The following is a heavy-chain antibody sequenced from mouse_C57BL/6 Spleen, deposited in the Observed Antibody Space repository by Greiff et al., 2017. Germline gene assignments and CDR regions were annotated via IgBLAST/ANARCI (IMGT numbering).Heavy chain of an antibody. CDR2: IDPSDSYT. CDR1: GYTFTSYW. D-gene: IGHD2-5*01. J-gene: IGHJ1*03. Sequence: QVQLQQPGAELVMPGASVKLSCKASGYTFTSYWMHWVKQRPGQGLEWIGEIDPSDSYTNYNQKFKGKSTLTVDKSSSTAYMQLSSLTSEDSAVYDCSRAYYSNFLDVWGTGTTVTVSS. CDR3: SRAYYSNFLDV. V-gene: IGHV1-69*01.